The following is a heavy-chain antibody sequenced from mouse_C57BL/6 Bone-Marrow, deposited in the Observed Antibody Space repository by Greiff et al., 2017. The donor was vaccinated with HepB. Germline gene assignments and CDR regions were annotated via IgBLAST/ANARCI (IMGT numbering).Heavy chain of an antibody. V-gene: IGHV1-82*01. CDR3: ARYPYYWADY. D-gene: IGHD1-1*01. CDR2: IYPGDGDT. CDR1: GYAFSSSW. Sequence: VQLQQSGPELVKPGASVKISCKASGYAFSSSWMNWVKQRPGKGLEWIGRIYPGDGDTNYNGKFKGKATLTADKSSSTAYMQLSSLTSEDSAVYFCARYPYYWADYWGQGTTLTVSS. J-gene: IGHJ2*01.